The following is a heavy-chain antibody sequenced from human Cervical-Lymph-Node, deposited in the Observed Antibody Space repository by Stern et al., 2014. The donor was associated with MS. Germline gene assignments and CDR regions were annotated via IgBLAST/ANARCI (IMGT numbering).Heavy chain of an antibody. V-gene: IGHV4-59*11. J-gene: IGHJ5*02. CDR3: ARATDL. CDR1: GASITNHF. CDR2: IYYSGTT. Sequence: QVQLQESVPGLLRPSETLSLTCTVSGASITNHFWSWIRQPPGKGLEWIGYIYYSGTTNYNASLKGRIAISIDTSRTQFSLRLSSVTAADTAVYYCARATDLWGQGTLVAVSS.